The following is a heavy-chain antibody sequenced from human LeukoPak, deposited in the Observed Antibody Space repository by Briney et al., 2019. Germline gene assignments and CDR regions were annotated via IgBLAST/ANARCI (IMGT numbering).Heavy chain of an antibody. D-gene: IGHD5-18*01. J-gene: IGHJ4*02. V-gene: IGHV4-39*01. CDR3: ARAYSYGFDY. CDR1: GGSISSSSYY. CDR2: IYYSGST. Sequence: SETLSLTCTVSGGSISSSSYYWGWIRQPPGQGLEWIGSIYYSGSTYYNPSLKSRVTISVDTSKNQFSLKLSSVTAADTAVYYCARAYSYGFDYWGQGTLVTVSS.